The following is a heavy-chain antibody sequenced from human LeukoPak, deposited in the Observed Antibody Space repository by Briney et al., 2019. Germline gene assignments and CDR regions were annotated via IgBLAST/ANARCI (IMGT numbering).Heavy chain of an antibody. CDR2: IYDTRKT. CDR3: ARHCSGDLCAAYYYYYYSDV. J-gene: IGHJ6*03. D-gene: IGHD2-8*02. Sequence: SETLSLTCTVSGDSISSGSYYWGWIRQPPGKGLQWIGSIYDTRKTYYSPSLNSRVTVSEDTSSNQLSLKLSSVTAADTAVYYCARHCSGDLCAAYYYYYYSDVWGKGTTVTVSS. V-gene: IGHV4-39*01. CDR1: GDSISSGSYY.